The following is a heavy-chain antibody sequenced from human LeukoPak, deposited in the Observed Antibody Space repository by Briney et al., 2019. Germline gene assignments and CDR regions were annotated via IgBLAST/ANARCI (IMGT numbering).Heavy chain of an antibody. CDR2: IYHSGST. CDR1: GYSISSGYF. V-gene: IGHV4-38-2*02. CDR3: ARDRLRFFDY. J-gene: IGHJ4*02. Sequence: SETLSLTCSVSGYSISSGYFWGWSRQPPGKGLEWIGSIYHSGSTYYNPSLQSRVTISVDTSKSQFSLTLSSVTAADTAQYYCARDRLRFFDYWGQGTLVTVSS. D-gene: IGHD3-16*01.